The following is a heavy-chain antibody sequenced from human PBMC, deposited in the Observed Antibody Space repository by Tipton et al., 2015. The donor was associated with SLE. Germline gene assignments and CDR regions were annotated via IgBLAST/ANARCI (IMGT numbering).Heavy chain of an antibody. V-gene: IGHV4-34*01. CDR2: INHSGST. CDR3: AKDPGIAARHYWYFDL. CDR1: GGSFSGYY. J-gene: IGHJ2*01. D-gene: IGHD6-6*01. Sequence: TLSLTCAVYGGSFSGYYWSWIRQPPGKGLEWIGEINHSGSTNYNPSLKSRVTISVDTSKNQFSLKLSSVTAADTAVYYCAKDPGIAARHYWYFDLWGRGTLVTVSS.